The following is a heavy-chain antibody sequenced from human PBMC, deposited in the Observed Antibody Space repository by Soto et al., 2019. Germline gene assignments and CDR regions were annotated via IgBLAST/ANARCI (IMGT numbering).Heavy chain of an antibody. J-gene: IGHJ4*02. CDR1: GGSISSSSYY. D-gene: IGHD6-13*01. V-gene: IGHV4-39*01. Sequence: QLQLQESGPGLVKPSETLSLTCTVSGGSISSSSYYWGWIRQPPGKGLEWIGSIYYSGSTYYNPSLKSRVTISVDTSKNQFSLKLSSVTAADTAVYYCARQGSSWYPYSPPDNYWGQGTLVTVSS. CDR3: ARQGSSWYPYSPPDNY. CDR2: IYYSGST.